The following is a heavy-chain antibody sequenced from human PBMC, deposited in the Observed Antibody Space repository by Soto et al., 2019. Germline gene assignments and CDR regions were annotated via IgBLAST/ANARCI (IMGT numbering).Heavy chain of an antibody. CDR1: GGSFSGYY. CDR2: INHSGST. V-gene: IGHV4-34*01. Sequence: QVQLQQWGAGLLKPSETLSLTCAVYGGSFSGYYWSWIRQPPGKGLEWIGEINHSGSTNYNPSLKSRVNLSVYTTKNQCSRKLSYVTAADTAVYYCARGVYSGYYGWFDPWGQGTLVTVSS. CDR3: ARGVYSGYYGWFDP. D-gene: IGHD5-12*01. J-gene: IGHJ5*02.